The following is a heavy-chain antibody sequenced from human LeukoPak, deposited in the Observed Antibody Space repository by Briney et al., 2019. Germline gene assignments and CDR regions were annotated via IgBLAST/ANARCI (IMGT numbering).Heavy chain of an antibody. CDR2: ISGSGDTT. D-gene: IGHD1-26*01. CDR3: VKDRVGTWEPIDY. J-gene: IGHJ4*02. Sequence: GGSKRLSCAASGFTFSSCVMSCVRQAPGKGLEWVSAISGSGDTTYYAESVRGRFTISRDISKNTLYLQMNSLRVEDTAVYYCVKDRVGTWEPIDYWGQGTLVTVSS. CDR1: GFTFSSCV. V-gene: IGHV3-23*01.